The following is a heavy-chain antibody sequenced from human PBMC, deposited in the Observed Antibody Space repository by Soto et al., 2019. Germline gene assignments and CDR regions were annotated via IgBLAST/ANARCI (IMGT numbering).Heavy chain of an antibody. CDR3: ARSYYDFFSGPGS. CDR1: GGTFSDYY. CDR2: ISSSGSTI. D-gene: IGHD3-3*01. J-gene: IGHJ5*02. Sequence: GGSLRLSCAASGGTFSDYYMSWIRQAPGKGLEWVSYISSSGSTIYYADSVKGRFTISRDNAKLSLYLQMNSLRAEDTAVYYFARSYYDFFSGPGSWGQGTLVTVSS. V-gene: IGHV3-11*01.